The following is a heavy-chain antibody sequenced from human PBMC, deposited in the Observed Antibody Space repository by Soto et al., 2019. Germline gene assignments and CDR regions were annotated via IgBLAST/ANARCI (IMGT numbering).Heavy chain of an antibody. V-gene: IGHV3-30*04. CDR2: ISYDGSNK. D-gene: IGHD6-19*01. J-gene: IGHJ4*02. CDR1: GFTFSNYA. Sequence: QVQLVESGGGVVQPGRSLRLSCAASGFTFSNYAMHWVHQAPGKGLEWVAVISYDGSNKQYADSVKGRFTISRDNSRNTPYLQMNSLRAEDTAVYYCARDKEWLGRFDYWGQGTLVTVSS. CDR3: ARDKEWLGRFDY.